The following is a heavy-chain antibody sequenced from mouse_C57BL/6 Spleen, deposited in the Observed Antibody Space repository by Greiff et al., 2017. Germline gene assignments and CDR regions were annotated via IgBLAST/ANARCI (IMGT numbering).Heavy chain of an antibody. V-gene: IGHV1-39*01. D-gene: IGHD4-1*01. CDR3: ASRGTGTYYCDY. J-gene: IGHJ2*01. Sequence: EVQLQQSGPELVKPGASVKISCKASGYSFTDYNMNWVKQSTGTSLEWIGVINPNYGTTSYNQKFKGKATLTVDRSSSTAYMQLNSLTSEDSAVYYCASRGTGTYYCDYWGQGTTLTVSS. CDR1: GYSFTDYN. CDR2: INPNYGTT.